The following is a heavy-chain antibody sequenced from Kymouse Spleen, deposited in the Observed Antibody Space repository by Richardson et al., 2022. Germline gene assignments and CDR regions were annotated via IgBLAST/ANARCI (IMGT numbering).Heavy chain of an antibody. Sequence: EVQLVESGGGLVQPGRSLRLSCAASGFTFDDYAMHWVRQAPGKGLEWVSGISWNSGSIGYADSVKGRFTISRDNAKNSLYLQMNSLRAEDTALYYCAKDLAAGDAFDIWGQGTMVTVSS. J-gene: IGHJ3*02. D-gene: IGHD6-13*01. CDR3: AKDLAAGDAFDI. CDR1: GFTFDDYA. V-gene: IGHV3-9*01. CDR2: ISWNSGSI.